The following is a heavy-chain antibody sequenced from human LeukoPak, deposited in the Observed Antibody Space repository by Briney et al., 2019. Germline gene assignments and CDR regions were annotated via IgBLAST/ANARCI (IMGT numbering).Heavy chain of an antibody. Sequence: ASVKVSCKASGYTFTSYYMHGVRQAPGQGLEWMGVIHTSSGRTSYEKKFQGRVTMTRDTSTSTVYMELSSLRAEDTAVYYCARDMDYYGSESYHTLDYFDYWGQGTLVTVSS. CDR1: GYTFTSYY. V-gene: IGHV1-46*01. J-gene: IGHJ4*02. CDR3: ARDMDYYGSESYHTLDYFDY. CDR2: IHTSSGRT. D-gene: IGHD3-10*01.